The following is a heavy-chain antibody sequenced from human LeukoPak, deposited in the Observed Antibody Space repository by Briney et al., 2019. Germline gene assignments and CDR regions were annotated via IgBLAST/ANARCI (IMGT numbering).Heavy chain of an antibody. CDR2: ITSTSSTI. CDR3: VGSSGWFDN. CDR1: GFTFSSYS. Sequence: GGSLRLSCAASGFTFSSYSMNWVRQAPGKGLEWVSYITSTSSTIYYADSVKGRFTISRDNAKNSLYLQMDSLRDEDTAMYYCVGSSGWFDNWGQGTLVTVSS. V-gene: IGHV3-48*02. J-gene: IGHJ4*02. D-gene: IGHD6-19*01.